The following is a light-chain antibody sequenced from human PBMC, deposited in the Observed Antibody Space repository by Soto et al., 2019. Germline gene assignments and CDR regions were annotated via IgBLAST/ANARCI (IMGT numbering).Light chain of an antibody. V-gene: IGKV3-20*01. Sequence: EIVMTQSPGTLSLSPGERATISCRASQVIGSRYLAWYHQKSGQAPRLLIYGASSRATGIPDRFSGSGSGTDVTLTISRLEPEDFGVYYCHQFGSSIPHTFGQGTKLEIK. CDR2: GAS. CDR1: QVIGSRY. J-gene: IGKJ2*01. CDR3: HQFGSSIPHT.